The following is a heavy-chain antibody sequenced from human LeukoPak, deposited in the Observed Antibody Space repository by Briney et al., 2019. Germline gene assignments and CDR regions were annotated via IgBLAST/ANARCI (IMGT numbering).Heavy chain of an antibody. D-gene: IGHD3-16*01. J-gene: IGHJ4*02. Sequence: ESGPALVKPTQTLTLTCTFSGFSLSTSGMCVSWIRQPPGKGLEWIGEINHSGSTNYNPSLKSRVTISVDTSKNQFSLKLSSVTAADTAVYYCARRLRERGPIDYWGQGTLVTVSS. V-gene: IGHV4-39*07. CDR1: GFSLSTSGM. CDR2: INHSGST. CDR3: ARRLRERGPIDY.